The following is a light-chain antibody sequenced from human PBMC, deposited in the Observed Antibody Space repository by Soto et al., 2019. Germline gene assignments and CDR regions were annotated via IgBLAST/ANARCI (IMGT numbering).Light chain of an antibody. J-gene: IGKJ1*01. Sequence: DIQMTQSPSSLSASIGDRVTITCRASQSIRTYLNWYQQKPGKAPKLLIYAASSLQSGVPSRFSGSGSGTDFTLTISSLQPEDFATYYCQQSYSTWWTFGQGTKVDI. CDR3: QQSYSTWWT. CDR2: AAS. CDR1: QSIRTY. V-gene: IGKV1-39*01.